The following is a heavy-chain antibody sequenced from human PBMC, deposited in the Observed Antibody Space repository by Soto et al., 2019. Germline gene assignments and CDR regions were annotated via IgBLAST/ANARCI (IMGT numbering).Heavy chain of an antibody. Sequence: GGSLRLSCVASGFTFSSYAIHWVRQAPGKGLEWVAVISYDGSNKFYAASMKGRFTISRDDARTTAYLQMNSLKTEDTAVYYCFGRNSQTQVVDYWGQGTLVTVSS. J-gene: IGHJ4*02. CDR3: FGRNSQTQVVDY. V-gene: IGHV3-30*03. CDR2: ISYDGSNK. CDR1: GFTFSSYA. D-gene: IGHD1-7*01.